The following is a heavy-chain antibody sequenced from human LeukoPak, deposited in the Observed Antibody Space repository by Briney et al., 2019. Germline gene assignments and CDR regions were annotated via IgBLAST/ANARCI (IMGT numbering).Heavy chain of an antibody. CDR1: VYTFTLSG. J-gene: IGHJ6*03. CDR3: ARVHLRIVVVPVEYYYYMDV. Sequence: GASVKVSFKASVYTFTLSGISWGREAPGHGPEWMGGICAYNGNTDYAQKLQGRVTMTTDTSTSTAYMELRSLRSDDTAVYYCARVHLRIVVVPVEYYYYMDVWGKGTTVTVSS. D-gene: IGHD2-2*01. CDR2: ICAYNGNT. V-gene: IGHV1-18*04.